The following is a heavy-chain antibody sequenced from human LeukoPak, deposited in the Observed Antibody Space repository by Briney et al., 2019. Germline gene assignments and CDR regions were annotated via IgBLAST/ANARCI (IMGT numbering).Heavy chain of an antibody. V-gene: IGHV3-66*01. Sequence: PGGSLRLSCAASGFTVSSNYMSWVRQAPGKGLEWVSVIYSGGSTYYADSVKGRFTISRDNSKNTVYLQMNSLRGEDTAVYYCSGSHNVNAFDIWGQGTMVTVSS. D-gene: IGHD1-26*01. J-gene: IGHJ3*02. CDR2: IYSGGST. CDR3: SGSHNVNAFDI. CDR1: GFTVSSNY.